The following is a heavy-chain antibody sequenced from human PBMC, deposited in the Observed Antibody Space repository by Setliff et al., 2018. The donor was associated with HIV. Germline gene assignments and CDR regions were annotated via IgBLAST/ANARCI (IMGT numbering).Heavy chain of an antibody. Sequence: GGSLRLSCVASGFTFGPFWMHWFRQAPGKGLVWVSRINTDGSSATYADSVKGRFTIFRDNAKNTLFLQMNSLRAEDTAMYYCARDSSGTYTQDDDALDLWGQGTMVTVSS. J-gene: IGHJ3*01. CDR1: GFTFGPFW. CDR3: ARDSSGTYTQDDDALDL. V-gene: IGHV3-74*03. D-gene: IGHD1-26*01. CDR2: INTDGSSA.